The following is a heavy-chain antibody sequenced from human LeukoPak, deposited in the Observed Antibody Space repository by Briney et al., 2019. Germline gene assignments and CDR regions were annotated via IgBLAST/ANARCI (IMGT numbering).Heavy chain of an antibody. CDR3: ARGCVFITGTTYPPDY. J-gene: IGHJ4*02. CDR2: INHSGST. Sequence: SETLSLTCAVYGGSFSGYYWSWIRQPPGKGLEWIGEINHSGSTNYNPSLKSRVTISVDTSKNQFSLKLSSVTAADTAVYYCARGCVFITGTTYPPDYWGQGTLVTVSS. V-gene: IGHV4-34*01. CDR1: GGSFSGYY. D-gene: IGHD1-7*01.